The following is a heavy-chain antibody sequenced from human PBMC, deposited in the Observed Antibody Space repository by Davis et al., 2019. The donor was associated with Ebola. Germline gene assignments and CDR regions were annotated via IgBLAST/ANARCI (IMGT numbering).Heavy chain of an antibody. Sequence: SETLSLTCTVSGGSIRTHYWSWIRQPPGKGLEWIGYIYDSGSTNYNPSLKSRVTISVDAPKNQFSLKLNSVTAADTAVYYCARGSGTYLSFDYWGQGTLVTVSS. CDR1: GGSIRTHY. CDR2: IYDSGST. D-gene: IGHD3-10*01. V-gene: IGHV4-59*11. CDR3: ARGSGTYLSFDY. J-gene: IGHJ4*02.